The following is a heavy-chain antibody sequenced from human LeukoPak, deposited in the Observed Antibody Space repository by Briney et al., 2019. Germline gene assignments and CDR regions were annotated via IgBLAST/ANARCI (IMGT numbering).Heavy chain of an antibody. CDR2: IRYDGSNK. CDR3: AKVGLGWELLRWFDP. J-gene: IGHJ5*02. Sequence: GGSLRLSCAASGFTFSSYGMHWVRQAPGKGLEWVAFIRYDGSNKYYADSVKGRFTISRDNSKNTLYLQMNSLRAEDTAVYYCAKVGLGWELLRWFDPWGQGTLVTVSS. V-gene: IGHV3-30*02. D-gene: IGHD1-26*01. CDR1: GFTFSSYG.